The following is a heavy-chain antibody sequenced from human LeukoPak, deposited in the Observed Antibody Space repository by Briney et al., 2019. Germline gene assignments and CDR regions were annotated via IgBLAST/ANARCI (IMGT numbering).Heavy chain of an antibody. CDR2: IYYSGST. CDR3: ARDRGRRYSYGYAFDI. V-gene: IGHV4-59*01. D-gene: IGHD5-18*01. Sequence: PSETLSLTCTVSGGSISSYYWSWIRQPPGKGLEWIGYIYYSGSTNYNPSLKSRVTISVDTSKNQFSLKLSSVTAADTAVYYCARDRGRRYSYGYAFDIWGQGTMVTVSS. J-gene: IGHJ3*02. CDR1: GGSISSYY.